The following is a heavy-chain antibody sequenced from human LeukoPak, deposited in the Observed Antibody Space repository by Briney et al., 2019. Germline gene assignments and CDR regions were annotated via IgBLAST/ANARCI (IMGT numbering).Heavy chain of an antibody. CDR2: INSDGSIT. CDR1: GFTFITYW. CDR3: ARDAVDTANAV. J-gene: IGHJ6*02. V-gene: IGHV3-74*01. D-gene: IGHD5-18*01. Sequence: SGGSLRLSCAASGFTFITYWMHWVRQAPGKGLVWVSHINSDGSITSYADSVKGRFTISRDNAKNTLYLQMNSLRAEDTAVYYCARDAVDTANAVWGQGTTVTVSS.